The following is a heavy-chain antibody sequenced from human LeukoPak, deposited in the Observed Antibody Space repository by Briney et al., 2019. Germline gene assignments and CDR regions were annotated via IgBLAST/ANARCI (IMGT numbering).Heavy chain of an antibody. CDR2: ISAYNGNT. CDR3: ARDSRAYCGGDCYSGGDDY. J-gene: IGHJ4*02. V-gene: IGHV1-18*01. D-gene: IGHD2-21*02. Sequence: ASVKVSCKASGYTFTSYGISWVRQAPGQGLEWMGWISAYNGNTNYAQKLQGRVTMTIDTSTSTAYMELRSLRSDDTAVYYCARDSRAYCGGDCYSGGDDYWGQGTLVTVSS. CDR1: GYTFTSYG.